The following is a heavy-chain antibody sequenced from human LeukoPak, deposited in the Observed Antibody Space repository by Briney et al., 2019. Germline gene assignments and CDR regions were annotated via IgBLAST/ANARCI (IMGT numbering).Heavy chain of an antibody. CDR2: IYTSGST. D-gene: IGHD3-3*01. CDR3: ARDSDFWSFDY. Sequence: PSETLSLTCTVSGGSISSGSYYWSWIRQPAGKGLEWIGRIYTSGSTNYNPSLKSRVTISVDTSKNQFSLKPRSVTAADTAVYYCARDSDFWSFDYWGQGTLVTVSS. J-gene: IGHJ4*02. CDR1: GGSISSGSYY. V-gene: IGHV4-61*02.